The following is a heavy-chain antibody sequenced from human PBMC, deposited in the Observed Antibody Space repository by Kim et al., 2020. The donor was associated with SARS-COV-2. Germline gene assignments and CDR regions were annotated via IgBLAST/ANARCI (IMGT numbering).Heavy chain of an antibody. CDR1: GFTFGDYA. CDR3: AKDGYSSSSYLDY. Sequence: GGSLRLSCAASGFTFGDYAMHWVRQAPGKGLEWVSGIVWNTAGIGYADSVNGRFTISRDNARNSLYLQMNSLRAEDTALYYCAKDGYSSSSYLDYWGQRT. CDR2: IVWNTAGI. J-gene: IGHJ4*02. V-gene: IGHV3-9*01. D-gene: IGHD6-6*01.